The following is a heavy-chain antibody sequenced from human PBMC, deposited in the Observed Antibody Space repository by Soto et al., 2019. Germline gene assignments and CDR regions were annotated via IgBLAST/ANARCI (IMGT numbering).Heavy chain of an antibody. Sequence: PSETLSLTCSVSAAPISSHNYYWAWIRQPPGKGLECIGSIYSSEDTYYNPSLNSQVTISVDTAKNQFSLKLRSVTAADTAVYYGARASIEPRVFMYPFDYWGQGTLVTVAS. CDR1: AAPISSHNYY. CDR3: ARASIEPRVFMYPFDY. V-gene: IGHV4-39*01. CDR2: IYSSEDT. J-gene: IGHJ4*02. D-gene: IGHD6-6*01.